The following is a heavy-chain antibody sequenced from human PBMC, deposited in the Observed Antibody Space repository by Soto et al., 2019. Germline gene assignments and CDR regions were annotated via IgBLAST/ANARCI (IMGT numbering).Heavy chain of an antibody. J-gene: IGHJ6*02. V-gene: IGHV1-69*13. Sequence: GASVKVSCKASGDTVSSYAISWVRQAPGQGLEWMGGIIPIVGPAYHAQQLQGRVTITADESTSTAYMELSSLRSEDTAVYYCARGGGYGSGSQFYYYYYGMDVWGQGTTVTVSS. D-gene: IGHD3-10*01. CDR1: GDTVSSYA. CDR3: ARGGGYGSGSQFYYYYYGMDV. CDR2: IIPIVGPA.